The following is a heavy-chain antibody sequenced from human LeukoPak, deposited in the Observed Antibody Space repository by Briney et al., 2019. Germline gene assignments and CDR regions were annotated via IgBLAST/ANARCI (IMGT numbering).Heavy chain of an antibody. CDR3: ARDSYSYGYEGMYYYYGMDV. Sequence: PGGSLRLSCAASGFTFSIYSMNWVRQAPGKGLEWVSYISSSSSTIYYADSVKGRFTISRDKAKNSLYLQMNSLRAEDTAVYYCARDSYSYGYEGMYYYYGMDVWGQGTTVTVSS. CDR2: ISSSSSTI. CDR1: GFTFSIYS. J-gene: IGHJ6*02. D-gene: IGHD5-18*01. V-gene: IGHV3-48*01.